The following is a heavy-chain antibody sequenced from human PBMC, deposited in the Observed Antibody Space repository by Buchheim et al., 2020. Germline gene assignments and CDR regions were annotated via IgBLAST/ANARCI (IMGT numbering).Heavy chain of an antibody. J-gene: IGHJ4*02. CDR3: ARDSRAYSSFYYFDY. CDR2: IKQDGSEK. Sequence: EVQLVESGGGLVQPGGSLRLSCAASGFTFSSYWMSWVRQAPGKGLEWVANIKQDGSEKYYVDSVKGRFTISRDNAKNSLYLQMNSLRAEDTAVCYCARDSRAYSSFYYFDYWGQGTL. V-gene: IGHV3-7*03. CDR1: GFTFSSYW. D-gene: IGHD6-6*01.